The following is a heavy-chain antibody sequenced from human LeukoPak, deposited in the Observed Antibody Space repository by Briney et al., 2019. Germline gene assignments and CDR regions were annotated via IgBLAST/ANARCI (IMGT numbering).Heavy chain of an antibody. CDR3: ARQGTYSSAIGMGY. CDR1: GYTFNNHH. V-gene: IGHV1-46*02. Sequence: ASVKVSCKASGYTFNNHHMYWVRQAPGQGLEWMGVINPSGGSTSYAQKFQGRVTMTRDTSTRTVYMEVNSLRSEDTAVYYCARQGTYSSAIGMGYWGQGTLVTVS. J-gene: IGHJ4*02. D-gene: IGHD6-19*01. CDR2: INPSGGST.